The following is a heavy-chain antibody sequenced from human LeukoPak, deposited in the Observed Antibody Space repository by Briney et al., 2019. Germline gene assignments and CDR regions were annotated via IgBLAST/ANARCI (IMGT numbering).Heavy chain of an antibody. Sequence: PSETLSLTCTVSGGSISSGGYSWSWIRQHPGKGLEWIGYIYYSGSTYYNPSLKSRVTISVDTSKNQFSLKLSSVTTADTAVYYCARDLWFGRWGQEPWSPSPQ. CDR1: GGSISSGGYS. D-gene: IGHD3-10*01. J-gene: IGHJ4*02. CDR2: IYYSGST. V-gene: IGHV4-31*03. CDR3: ARDLWFGR.